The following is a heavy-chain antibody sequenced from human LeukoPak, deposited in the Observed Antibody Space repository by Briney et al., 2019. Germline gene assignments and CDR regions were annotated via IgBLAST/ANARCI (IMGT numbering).Heavy chain of an antibody. J-gene: IGHJ4*02. CDR3: AKTMEQQLILYFEY. Sequence: GGSLRLSWAASGFTFSNYAMSWDRQAPGKGLEWVSTISGSGDSTYYADSVKGRFTISRDNSKNTLYLQMNRLRAEDTDVYYFAKTMEQQLILYFEYWGQGTLVTVSS. CDR1: GFTFSNYA. D-gene: IGHD6-13*01. V-gene: IGHV3-23*01. CDR2: ISGSGDST.